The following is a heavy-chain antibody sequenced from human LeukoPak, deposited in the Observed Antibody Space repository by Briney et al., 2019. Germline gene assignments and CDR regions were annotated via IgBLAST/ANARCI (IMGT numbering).Heavy chain of an antibody. Sequence: PSETLSLTCTVSGGSISRDYWSWIRQPPGKGLEWIGYIYYTGSTNYNPSLNSRVTISLETSKNQFPLNLSSVTAADTAVYYCARLDIVVVPAAPGAFDIWGQGTMVTVSS. CDR1: GGSISRDY. CDR3: ARLDIVVVPAAPGAFDI. V-gene: IGHV4-59*01. J-gene: IGHJ3*02. D-gene: IGHD2-2*01. CDR2: IYYTGST.